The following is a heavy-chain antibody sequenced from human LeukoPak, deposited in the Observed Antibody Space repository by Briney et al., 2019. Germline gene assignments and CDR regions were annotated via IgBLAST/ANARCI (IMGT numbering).Heavy chain of an antibody. CDR1: GGSISSSSYY. CDR2: IYYSGST. CDR3: ASLGRRIAAAEA. V-gene: IGHV4-39*01. Sequence: PSETLSLTCTVSGGSISSSSYYWGWIRQPPGKGLEWIGSIYYSGSTYYNPSLKSRVTISVDTSRNQFTLKLSSVAAADTAVYYCASLGRRIAAAEAWGQGTLVTVSS. J-gene: IGHJ5*02. D-gene: IGHD6-13*01.